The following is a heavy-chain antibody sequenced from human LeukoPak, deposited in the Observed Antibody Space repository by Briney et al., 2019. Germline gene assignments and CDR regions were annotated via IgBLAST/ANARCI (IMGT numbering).Heavy chain of an antibody. CDR2: IDPSDSYT. CDR3: ARLDILTGYAVWASAFDI. V-gene: IGHV5-10-1*01. J-gene: IGHJ3*02. Sequence: GESLKISCKGSGYRFTSYWIGWVRPMPGKGLEWMGRIDPSDSYTSYSPSFQGHVTISADKSISTAYLQWSSLKASDTAMYYCARLDILTGYAVWASAFDIWAKGQWSPSLQ. CDR1: GYRFTSYW. D-gene: IGHD3-9*01.